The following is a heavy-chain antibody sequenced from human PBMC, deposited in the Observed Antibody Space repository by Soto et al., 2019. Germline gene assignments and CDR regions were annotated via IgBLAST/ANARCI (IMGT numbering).Heavy chain of an antibody. V-gene: IGHV1-69*12. Sequence: QVQLVQSGAEVKKPGSSVKVSCKASGGTFSSYAISWVRQAPGQGLEWMGGIIPIFGTANYAQKFQGRVTIPGDESTSTDYMELRSQRSEDTAEYYCAREDRGAYYAAPLSYYYYYGMDVWGQGTTVTVSS. CDR2: IIPIFGTA. CDR1: GGTFSSYA. J-gene: IGHJ6*02. D-gene: IGHD3-3*01. CDR3: AREDRGAYYAAPLSYYYYYGMDV.